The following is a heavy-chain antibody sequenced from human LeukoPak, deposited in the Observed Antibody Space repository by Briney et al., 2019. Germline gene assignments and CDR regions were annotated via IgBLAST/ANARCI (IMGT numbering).Heavy chain of an antibody. CDR1: GGSISSYY. D-gene: IGHD2-21*02. CDR3: ARSTYSGGDCYWGLRYYFDY. Sequence: PSETLSLTCTVSGGSISSYYWSWIRQPPGKGLEWIGYIYYSGSTNYNPSLKSRVTISVDTSKNQFSLKLSSVTAADTAVYYCARSTYSGGDCYWGLRYYFDYWGQGTLVTVSS. J-gene: IGHJ4*02. CDR2: IYYSGST. V-gene: IGHV4-59*08.